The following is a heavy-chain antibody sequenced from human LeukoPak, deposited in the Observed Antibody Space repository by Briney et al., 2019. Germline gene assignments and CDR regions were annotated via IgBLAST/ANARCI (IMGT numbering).Heavy chain of an antibody. CDR1: GFTFSSYW. V-gene: IGHV3-66*04. CDR2: IYTGGGT. J-gene: IGHJ4*02. D-gene: IGHD6-13*01. Sequence: GGSLRLSCAASGFTFSSYWMHWVRQAPGKGLEWVSVIYTGGGTYYADSVKGRFTISRDNSKNTLYLQMNRLRAEDTAVYYCARQFVSSFYYFDYWGQGTLVTVSS. CDR3: ARQFVSSFYYFDY.